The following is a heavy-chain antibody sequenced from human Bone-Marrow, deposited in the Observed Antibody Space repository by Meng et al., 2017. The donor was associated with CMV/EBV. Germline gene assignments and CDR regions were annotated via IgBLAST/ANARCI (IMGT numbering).Heavy chain of an antibody. V-gene: IGHV3-15*01. D-gene: IGHD3-22*01. CDR1: GFTFSNAW. CDR2: IKSKTDGGTT. J-gene: IGHJ6*02. CDR3: TTDPDSSPTYYYYGMDV. Sequence: GESLKISCAASGFTFSNAWMSWVRQTPGKGLEWVGRIKSKTDGGTTDYAAPVKGRFTISRDDSKNTLYLQMNSLKTEDTAVYYCTTDPDSSPTYYYYGMDVWGQGTTVTGSS.